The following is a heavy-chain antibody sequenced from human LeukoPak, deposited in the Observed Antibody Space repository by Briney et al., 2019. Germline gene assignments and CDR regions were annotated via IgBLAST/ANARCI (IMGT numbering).Heavy chain of an antibody. Sequence: PSETLSLTCTVSGGSISSYYWSWIRQPPGKGLEWIGNIYDSGSTNYNPSLKSRLTISVDTSKNQCSLKLSSVTAADTAVYYCARQSISGSSLSYFDYWGQGTRVTVSS. V-gene: IGHV4-59*01. J-gene: IGHJ4*02. CDR1: GGSISSYY. CDR3: ARQSISGSSLSYFDY. D-gene: IGHD3-22*01. CDR2: IYDSGST.